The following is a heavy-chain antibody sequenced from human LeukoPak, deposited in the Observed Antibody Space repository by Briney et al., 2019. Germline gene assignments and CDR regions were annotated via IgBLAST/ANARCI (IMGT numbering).Heavy chain of an antibody. CDR2: IYSGGST. V-gene: IGHV3-53*01. J-gene: IGHJ6*02. CDR3: AKYVSAKGPPYGLDV. CDR1: GFTVSSNY. Sequence: GGSLRLSCAASGFTVSSNYMSWVRQAPGRGLEWVSVIYSGGSTYYADSVKGRFTISRDNSKNTLYLQMNSLRAEDTAIYYCAKYVSAKGPPYGLDVWGQGTTVTVSS. D-gene: IGHD2/OR15-2a*01.